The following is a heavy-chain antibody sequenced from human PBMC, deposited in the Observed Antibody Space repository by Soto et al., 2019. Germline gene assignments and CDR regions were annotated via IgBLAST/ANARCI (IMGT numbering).Heavy chain of an antibody. J-gene: IGHJ4*02. CDR3: AGYPWGSDRTLGY. V-gene: IGHV4-59*01. D-gene: IGHD3-16*02. CDR2: LYYSGST. Sequence: SETLSLTCTVSGGSISSYYWSWIRQPPGKGVEWIGYLYYSGSTNYNPSLKSRVTISVDTSKNQFSLKLSSVTAADTAVYYCAGYPWGSDRTLGYWGQGILVTVSS. CDR1: GGSISSYY.